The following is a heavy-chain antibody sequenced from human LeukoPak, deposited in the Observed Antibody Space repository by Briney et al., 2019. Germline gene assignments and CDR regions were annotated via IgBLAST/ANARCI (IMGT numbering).Heavy chain of an antibody. CDR3: AKQVSMDTTGAFDI. CDR2: INWYGGST. Sequence: PGGSLRLSCAASGFTFDDYGMSWVRQAPGKGLEWVSGINWYGGSTGYADSVKGRFTISRDNAKNSLFLQMNSLRAEDTALYYCAKQVSMDTTGAFDIWGQGTMVTVSS. V-gene: IGHV3-20*04. J-gene: IGHJ3*02. CDR1: GFTFDDYG. D-gene: IGHD4-17*01.